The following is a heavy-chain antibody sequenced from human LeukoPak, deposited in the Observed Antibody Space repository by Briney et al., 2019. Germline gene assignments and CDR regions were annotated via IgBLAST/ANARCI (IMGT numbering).Heavy chain of an antibody. CDR2: FDPEDGET. CDR3: ATDGSQVPAAPTTAFDI. J-gene: IGHJ3*02. CDR1: GYTLTELS. V-gene: IGHV1-24*01. Sequence: GASVKVSCKVSGYTLTELSMHWVRQAPGKGLEWMGGFDPEDGETIYAQKFQGRVTMTEDTSTDTAYMELSSLRSEDTAVYYCATDGSQVPAAPTTAFDIWGQGTMVTVSS. D-gene: IGHD2-2*01.